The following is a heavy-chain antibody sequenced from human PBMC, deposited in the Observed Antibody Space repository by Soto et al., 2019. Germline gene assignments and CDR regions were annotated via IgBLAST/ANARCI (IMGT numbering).Heavy chain of an antibody. CDR1: GGSFSGYY. CDR3: ARRSGAYCSRTSCYPRPYYYGMDV. CDR2: INHSGST. Sequence: QVQLQQWGAGLLKPSETLSLTCAVYGGSFSGYYWSWIRQPPGKGLEWIGEINHSGSTNYNPSLKSRVTISVDTSNTQFSLELRYGTAADTAVYYCARRSGAYCSRTSCYPRPYYYGMDVWGQGTTVTVSS. D-gene: IGHD2-2*01. V-gene: IGHV4-34*01. J-gene: IGHJ6*02.